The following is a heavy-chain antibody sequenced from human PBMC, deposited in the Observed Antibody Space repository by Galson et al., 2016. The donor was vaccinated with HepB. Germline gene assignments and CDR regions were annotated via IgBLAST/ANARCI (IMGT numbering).Heavy chain of an antibody. J-gene: IGHJ5*01. Sequence: SLRLSCAASGFSLSDYYMSWIRQAPGKGLEWVAVIWNDGRTTYYGDSVKGRLIISRDNSRETLYLQMNSLRVDDTAIYYCATDGPPTVVVGAALDSWGQGTLVTVYS. D-gene: IGHD2-15*01. CDR1: GFSLSDYY. CDR2: IWNDGRTT. CDR3: ATDGPPTVVVGAALDS. V-gene: IGHV3-33*08.